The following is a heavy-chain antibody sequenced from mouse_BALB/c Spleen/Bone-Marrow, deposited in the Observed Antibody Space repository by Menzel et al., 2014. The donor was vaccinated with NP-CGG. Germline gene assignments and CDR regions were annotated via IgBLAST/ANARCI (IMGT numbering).Heavy chain of an antibody. D-gene: IGHD4-1*01. J-gene: IGHJ1*01. CDR1: GFNIKDTY. CDR2: IDPANGNT. Sequence: VQLQQSGAELVKPGASVKLSCTASGFNIKDTYMHWVKQRPEQGLEWIGRIDPANGNTKYDPKFQGKATITADTSSNTAYLQLSSLTSEDTAVYYCARWGKRGRGYFDVWGAGTTVTVSS. V-gene: IGHV14-3*02. CDR3: ARWGKRGRGYFDV.